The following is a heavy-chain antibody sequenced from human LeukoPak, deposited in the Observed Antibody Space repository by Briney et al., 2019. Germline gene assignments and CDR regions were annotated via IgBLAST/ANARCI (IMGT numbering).Heavy chain of an antibody. J-gene: IGHJ5*02. CDR3: ARGDRSFAKLDL. CDR2: INDSGDT. Sequence: PSETLSLTCAVYGGSFSDYYWTWIRQSPGRGLEWIGEINDSGDTRSNPSLKSRVSISTDTSRNQFSLNMSSVTAADTAVYYCARGDRSFAKLDLWGQGSLITVSS. V-gene: IGHV4-34*01. CDR1: GGSFSDYY. D-gene: IGHD3-16*01.